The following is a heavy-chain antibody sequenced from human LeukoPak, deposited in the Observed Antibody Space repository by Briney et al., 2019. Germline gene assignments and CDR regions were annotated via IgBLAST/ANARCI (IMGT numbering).Heavy chain of an antibody. D-gene: IGHD2-21*01. CDR3: ATGPYCGGDCHNWFDP. J-gene: IGHJ5*02. CDR2: FEPEDGET. V-gene: IGHV1-24*01. Sequence: ASVKVSCKVSGYTLTELSMHWVRQAPGKGLEWMGGFEPEDGETIYAQKFQGRVTMTEDTSTDTAYMELSSLRSEDTAVYYCATGPYCGGDCHNWFDPWGQGTLVTVSS. CDR1: GYTLTELS.